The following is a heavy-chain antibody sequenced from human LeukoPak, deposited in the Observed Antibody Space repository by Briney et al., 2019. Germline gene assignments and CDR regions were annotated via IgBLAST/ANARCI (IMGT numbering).Heavy chain of an antibody. J-gene: IGHJ4*02. CDR1: GGSFSSYY. D-gene: IGHD5-12*01. V-gene: IGHV4-59*12. CDR3: AFSVAYYFDY. CDR2: ISYSGST. Sequence: SETLSLTCAVYGGSFSSYYWSWIRQPPGKGLEWIAYISYSGSTNYNPSLKSRVTISVDTSKNQFSLKLSSVTAADTAVYYCAFSVAYYFDYWGQGTLVTVSS.